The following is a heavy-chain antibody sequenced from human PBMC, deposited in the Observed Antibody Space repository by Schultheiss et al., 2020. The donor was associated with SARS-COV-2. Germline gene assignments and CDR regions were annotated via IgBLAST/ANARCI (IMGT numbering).Heavy chain of an antibody. V-gene: IGHV4-4*07. D-gene: IGHD1-7*01. Sequence: SETLSLTCTVSGGSISSYYWSWIRQPAGKGLEWIGRIYSSGSTNYNPSLKSRVTMSVDTSKNQFSLSLSSVTAADTAVYYCARDWVPRNWNFWPVFDYWGQGTLVTVSS. CDR3: ARDWVPRNWNFWPVFDY. CDR1: GGSISSYY. CDR2: IYSSGST. J-gene: IGHJ4*02.